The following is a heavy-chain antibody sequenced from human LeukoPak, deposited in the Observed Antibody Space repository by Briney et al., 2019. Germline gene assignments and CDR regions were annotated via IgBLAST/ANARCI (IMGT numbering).Heavy chain of an antibody. CDR1: GYTFTSYG. CDR3: AREVRYYYDSSGYPDY. CDR2: ISAYNGNT. V-gene: IGHV1-18*01. J-gene: IGHJ4*02. Sequence: ASVKVPCKASGYTFTSYGISWVRQAPGQGLEWMGWISAYNGNTNYAQMLQGRVIMTTDTSTSTAYMELRSLRSDDTAVYYCAREVRYYYDSSGYPDYWGQGTLVTVSS. D-gene: IGHD3-22*01.